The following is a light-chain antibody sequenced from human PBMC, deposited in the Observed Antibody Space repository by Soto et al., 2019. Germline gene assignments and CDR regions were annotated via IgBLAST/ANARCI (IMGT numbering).Light chain of an antibody. V-gene: IGKV1-6*01. J-gene: IGKJ2*01. CDR1: QGIRND. Sequence: AIQMTQSPSSLSASVGDRVTITCRASQGIRNDLGWYQQKPGKAPKLLIYAASSLETGVPSRFSGSGSGTDFNLTISSLQPEDFATYYCLQDYIYTPTFGQGTKLEIK. CDR3: LQDYIYTPT. CDR2: AAS.